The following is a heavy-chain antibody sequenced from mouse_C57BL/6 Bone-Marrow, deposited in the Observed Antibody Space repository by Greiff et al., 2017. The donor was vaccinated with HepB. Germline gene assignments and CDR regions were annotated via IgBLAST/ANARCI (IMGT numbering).Heavy chain of an antibody. V-gene: IGHV7-1*01. Sequence: DVKLVESGGGLVQSGRSLRLSCATSGFTFSDFYMEWVRQAPGKGLEWIAASRNKANDYTTEYSASVKGRFIVSRDTSQSILYLQMNALRAEDTAIYYCARAYDYDGYFDVWGTGTTVTVSS. D-gene: IGHD2-4*01. CDR1: GFTFSDFY. CDR3: ARAYDYDGYFDV. J-gene: IGHJ1*03. CDR2: SRNKANDYTT.